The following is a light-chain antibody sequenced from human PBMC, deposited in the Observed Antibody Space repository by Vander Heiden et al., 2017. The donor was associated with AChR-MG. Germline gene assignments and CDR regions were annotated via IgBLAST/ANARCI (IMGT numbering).Light chain of an antibody. CDR2: AAS. Sequence: DIQLTQSPSFLSASVGDRVPITCRASQGISSYLAWYQQKPGKAPKLLIYAASTLQSGVPSGFSGSGSGTEFTLTISSLQPEDFATYYCQHLNSYPLTFGGGTKVEIK. V-gene: IGKV1-9*01. J-gene: IGKJ4*01. CDR1: QGISSY. CDR3: QHLNSYPLT.